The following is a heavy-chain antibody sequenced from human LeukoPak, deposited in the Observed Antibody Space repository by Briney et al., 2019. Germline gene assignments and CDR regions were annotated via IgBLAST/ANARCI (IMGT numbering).Heavy chain of an antibody. CDR2: TYYRSKWYN. V-gene: IGHV6-1*01. D-gene: IGHD2-2*01. Sequence: SQTLSLTCAISGDSVSSNSAAWNWIRQSPSRGLEWLGRTYYRSKWYNDYAVSVKSRITINPGTSKNQFSLQLNSVTPEDTAVYYCASERNVGYCSSTSCSNYYYYYMDVWGKGTTVTVSS. CDR3: ASERNVGYCSSTSCSNYYYYYMDV. J-gene: IGHJ6*03. CDR1: GDSVSSNSAA.